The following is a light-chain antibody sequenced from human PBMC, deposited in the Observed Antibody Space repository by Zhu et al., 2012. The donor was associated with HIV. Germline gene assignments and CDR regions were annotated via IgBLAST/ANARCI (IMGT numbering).Light chain of an antibody. Sequence: DIVLTQSPGTLSLSPGERATLSCRATETLYNNYLAWYQQKPGQAPRLLIYGASNRAGGIPARFSGSGSGTDFTLTITRLEPEDFAMYYYQQYGGSPLTFGGGTKVDIK. CDR1: ETLYNNY. J-gene: IGKJ4*01. CDR3: QQYGGSPLT. CDR2: GAS. V-gene: IGKV3-20*01.